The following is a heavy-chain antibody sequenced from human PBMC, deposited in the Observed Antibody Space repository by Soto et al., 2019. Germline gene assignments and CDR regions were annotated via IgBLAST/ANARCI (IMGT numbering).Heavy chain of an antibody. J-gene: IGHJ4*02. CDR1: GGSISSYY. CDR3: VRGGGYDPFDY. Sequence: SETLSLTCTVSGGSISSYYWSWIRQPPGKGLEWIGYIYYSGSTNYNPSLKSRVTISVDTSKNQFSLKLSSVTAADTAVYYCVRGGGYDPFDYWGQGVLVTVSS. V-gene: IGHV4-59*01. D-gene: IGHD5-12*01. CDR2: IYYSGST.